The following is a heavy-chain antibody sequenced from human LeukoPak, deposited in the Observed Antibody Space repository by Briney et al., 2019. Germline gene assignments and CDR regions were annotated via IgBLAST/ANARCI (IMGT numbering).Heavy chain of an antibody. Sequence: SVKVSCKASGGTFTSYAISWVRQAPGQGLEWMGRIIPIFGTANYAQKFQGRVTITTDESTSTAYMELSSLRSEDTAVYYCARDGPYCTNGVCHWGLRWFDPWGQGTLVTVSS. V-gene: IGHV1-69*05. CDR2: IIPIFGTA. J-gene: IGHJ5*02. CDR1: GGTFTSYA. D-gene: IGHD2-8*01. CDR3: ARDGPYCTNGVCHWGLRWFDP.